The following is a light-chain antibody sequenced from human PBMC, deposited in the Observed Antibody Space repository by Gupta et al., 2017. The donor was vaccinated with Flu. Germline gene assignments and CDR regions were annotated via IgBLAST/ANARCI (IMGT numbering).Light chain of an antibody. J-gene: IGKJ2*01. CDR1: QNINTW. Sequence: PSTLSVSLGDRVTISCRASQNINTWLAWFQQKPGRAPKLLISKASILEDGVPTRFDGSGSGTQFSLTITNIQADDFASYYCQHDDSYPYTFGHGTKLEIK. CDR2: KAS. V-gene: IGKV1-5*03. CDR3: QHDDSYPYT.